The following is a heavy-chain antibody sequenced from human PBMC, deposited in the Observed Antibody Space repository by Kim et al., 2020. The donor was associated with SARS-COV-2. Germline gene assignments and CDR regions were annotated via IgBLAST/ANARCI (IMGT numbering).Heavy chain of an antibody. J-gene: IGHJ3*02. CDR3: ARHKMSTNAFDI. V-gene: IGHV4-4*02. CDR2: TYRDGTT. CDR1: GDSITSNCW. D-gene: IGHD1-1*01. Sequence: SETLSLTCVLSGDSITSNCWWSWVRQPPGKGLEWTAETYRDGTTNYNPSLRGRVTISLDKSKNQVSLTLTTVTAVDTAIYDCARHKMSTNAFDIWGQGTTVTVSS.